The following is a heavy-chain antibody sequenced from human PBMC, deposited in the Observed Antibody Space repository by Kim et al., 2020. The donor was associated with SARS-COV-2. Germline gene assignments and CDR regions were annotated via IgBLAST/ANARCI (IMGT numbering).Heavy chain of an antibody. CDR3: TRGDGYNYGRFDY. Sequence: GGSLRLSCAASGFTFSKYSMNWVRQAPGKGLEWVSSISSSSRYLYYADSVKGRFTISRDNAKNSLYLQMNSLGVEDTAVYFCTRGDGYNYGRFDYWGQG. CDR2: ISSSSRYL. CDR1: GFTFSKYS. D-gene: IGHD5-12*01. J-gene: IGHJ4*02. V-gene: IGHV3-21*01.